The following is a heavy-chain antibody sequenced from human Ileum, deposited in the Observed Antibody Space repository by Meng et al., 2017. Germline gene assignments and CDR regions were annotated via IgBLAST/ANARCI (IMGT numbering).Heavy chain of an antibody. CDR2: FDPEDGET. Sequence: ASVKVSCKVSGYTLTELSMHWVRQAPGKGRECMGGFDPEDGETIYAQKFQGRVTMTEDTSTDTAYMDISSLRSEDTAVYYCATEYYYGSGDSRKNNHWFDPWGQGTLVTVSS. CDR1: GYTLTELS. J-gene: IGHJ5*02. CDR3: ATEYYYGSGDSRKNNHWFDP. V-gene: IGHV1-24*01. D-gene: IGHD3-10*01.